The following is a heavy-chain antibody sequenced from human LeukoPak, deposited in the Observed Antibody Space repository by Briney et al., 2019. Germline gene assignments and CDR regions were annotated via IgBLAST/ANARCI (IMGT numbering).Heavy chain of an antibody. CDR1: GGTFSSYA. D-gene: IGHD5-12*01. CDR2: ISAYNGNT. Sequence: ASVKVSCKASGGTFSSYAISWVRQAPGQGLEWMGWISAYNGNTNYAQKLQGRVTMTTDTSTSTAYMELRSLRSDDTAVYYCARDNSGYESRCDYWGQGTLVTVSS. V-gene: IGHV1-18*01. CDR3: ARDNSGYESRCDY. J-gene: IGHJ4*02.